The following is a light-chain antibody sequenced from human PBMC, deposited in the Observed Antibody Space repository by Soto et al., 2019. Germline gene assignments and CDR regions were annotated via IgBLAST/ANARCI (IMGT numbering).Light chain of an antibody. CDR2: DTS. Sequence: ETVMTQSPATLSVSPWERATLSWRASHSVGSTLAWYQQKPGQAPRLLMYDTSTRATGIPARFSGSGSGTEFTLTISCLQSDDFAVYYCQHYNNWPWTVGQGTKVDIK. CDR1: HSVGST. V-gene: IGKV3-15*01. J-gene: IGKJ1*01. CDR3: QHYNNWPWT.